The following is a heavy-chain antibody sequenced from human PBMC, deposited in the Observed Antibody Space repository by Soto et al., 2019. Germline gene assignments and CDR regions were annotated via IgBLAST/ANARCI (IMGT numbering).Heavy chain of an antibody. V-gene: IGHV3-7*01. CDR1: GFTFSNYW. J-gene: IGHJ4*02. CDR2: IKPDGTEK. CDR3: AITSSPVSDY. Sequence: GGSLRLSCVISGFTFSNYWMTWVRQAPGKGLEWVANIKPDGTEKYYVDSVKGRFTISRDNAKNSLFLQMNSLRAEDTAVYYCAITSSPVSDYWGQGTLVTVSS.